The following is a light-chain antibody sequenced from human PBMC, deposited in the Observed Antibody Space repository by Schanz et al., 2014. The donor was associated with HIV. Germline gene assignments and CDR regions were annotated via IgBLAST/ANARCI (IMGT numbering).Light chain of an antibody. CDR1: QGISSW. CDR2: AAS. J-gene: IGKJ5*01. CDR3: QQSYSTPSIT. V-gene: IGKV1-39*01. Sequence: DIQMTQSPSSLSASVGDRVTITCRASQGISSWLAWYQQKPGKAPKLLIYAASNLQSGVPLRFNGSGSGTDFTLTISSLQPEDFASYFCQQSYSTPSITFGQGTRLEIK.